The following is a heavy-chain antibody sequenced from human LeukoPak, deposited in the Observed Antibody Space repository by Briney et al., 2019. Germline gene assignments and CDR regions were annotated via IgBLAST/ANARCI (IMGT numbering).Heavy chain of an antibody. D-gene: IGHD1-1*01. CDR2: IYYSGNT. V-gene: IGHV4-59*01. Sequence: SETLSLTCTVSGGSINSYYWSWIRQPPGKGLEWIGYIYYSGNTNHNPSLKSRVTISVDTSKNQFSLKLSSVTAADTAVYYCARGRQIFDYWGQGTLVTVSS. J-gene: IGHJ4*02. CDR1: GGSINSYY. CDR3: ARGRQIFDY.